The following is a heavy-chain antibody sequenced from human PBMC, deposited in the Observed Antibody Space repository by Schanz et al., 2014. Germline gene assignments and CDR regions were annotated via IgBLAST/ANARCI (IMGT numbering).Heavy chain of an antibody. Sequence: QVQLVQSGTEVKKPGASLKISCKAFGCYFGGFGISWVRQAPGQGFEWMGWIGAFQGNTKYAQKFQDRVTLTSDTPASTAYMELRSLRPDDTAVYYCLRANPTQHVVLPDALRYWGQGTLVSVSS. CDR3: LRANPTQHVVLPDALRY. V-gene: IGHV1-18*01. J-gene: IGHJ4*02. CDR2: IGAFQGNT. D-gene: IGHD2-2*01. CDR1: GCYFGGFG.